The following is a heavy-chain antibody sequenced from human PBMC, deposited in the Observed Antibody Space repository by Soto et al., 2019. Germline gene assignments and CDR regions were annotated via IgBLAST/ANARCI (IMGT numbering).Heavy chain of an antibody. D-gene: IGHD3-10*01. V-gene: IGHV4-59*01. Sequence: QVQLQESGPGLVKPSETLPLTCTVSGGSISSYYWSWIRQPPGKGLEWIGYIYYSGSTNYNPSLKSRVTISVDTSKNQFSLKLSSVTAADTAVYYCARTYGSALDYWGQGTLVTVSS. J-gene: IGHJ4*02. CDR1: GGSISSYY. CDR3: ARTYGSALDY. CDR2: IYYSGST.